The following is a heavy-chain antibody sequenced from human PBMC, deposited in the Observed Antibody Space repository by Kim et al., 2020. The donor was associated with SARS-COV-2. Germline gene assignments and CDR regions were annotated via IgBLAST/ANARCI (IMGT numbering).Heavy chain of an antibody. D-gene: IGHD3-3*01. Sequence: SVKGRCTISRDNAKNSLHLEMNSLRAEDTAVYYCASNYDFWSSSQYGMDVWGQGTTVIVS. V-gene: IGHV3-11*06. CDR3: ASNYDFWSSSQYGMDV. J-gene: IGHJ6*02.